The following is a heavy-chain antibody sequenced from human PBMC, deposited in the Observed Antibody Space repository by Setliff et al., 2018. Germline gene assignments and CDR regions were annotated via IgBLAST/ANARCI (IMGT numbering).Heavy chain of an antibody. Sequence: PGGSLRLSCAASGFTFGSHAMHWVRQAPGKGLEWVAVISYDGSNQYYADSVKGRFTVSRDNAKNSLYLQMNSLRAEDTAVYYCARDRARITMIVVVNYFDYWGQGTLVTVSS. J-gene: IGHJ4*02. CDR1: GFTFGSHA. V-gene: IGHV3-30*07. D-gene: IGHD3-22*01. CDR2: ISYDGSNQ. CDR3: ARDRARITMIVVVNYFDY.